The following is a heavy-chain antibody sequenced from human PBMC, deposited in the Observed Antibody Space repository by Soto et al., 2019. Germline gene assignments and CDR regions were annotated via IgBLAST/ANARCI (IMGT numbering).Heavy chain of an antibody. J-gene: IGHJ6*02. CDR1: GFTFSSYA. D-gene: IGHD6-6*01. Sequence: GGSLRLSCAASGFTFSSYAMHWVRQAPGKGLEWVAVISYDGSNKYYADSVKGRFTISRDNSKNTLYLQMNSLRAEDTAVYYCARDDSVALAARPDYYYGMDVWGQGTTVTVSS. V-gene: IGHV3-30-3*01. CDR3: ARDDSVALAARPDYYYGMDV. CDR2: ISYDGSNK.